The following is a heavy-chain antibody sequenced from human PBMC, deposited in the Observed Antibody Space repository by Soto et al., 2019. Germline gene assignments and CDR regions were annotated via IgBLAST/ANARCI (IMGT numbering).Heavy chain of an antibody. CDR2: TWYDESNK. J-gene: IGHJ4*02. D-gene: IGHD2-2*01. V-gene: IGHV3-33*01. Sequence: QVQLVESGGGVVQPGRSLRLSCAASGFTFSSYGMHWVRQAPGKGLQWVAVTWYDESNKYYEDSVKGRFTVSRANSKNTLYLQINSLRAEDTAEYYCARDTSPRGTTCCYHFDHWGQGTLVTVSS. CDR3: ARDTSPRGTTCCYHFDH. CDR1: GFTFSSYG.